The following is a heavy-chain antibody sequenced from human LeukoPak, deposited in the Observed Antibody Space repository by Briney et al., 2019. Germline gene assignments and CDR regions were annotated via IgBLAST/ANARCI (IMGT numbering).Heavy chain of an antibody. CDR2: IFPADSDI. J-gene: IGHJ4*02. V-gene: IGHV5-51*01. CDR1: GYSFSSHW. D-gene: IGHD2-21*02. CDR3: ARHPSVVTPYYFDS. Sequence: GESLKISCKGSGYSFSSHWIGWVRQMPGKGLEWMGVIFPADSDIKYSPSFQGRVTISVDKSISTAYLQWSSLKASDTAMYYCARHPSVVTPYYFDSWGQGTLVTVSS.